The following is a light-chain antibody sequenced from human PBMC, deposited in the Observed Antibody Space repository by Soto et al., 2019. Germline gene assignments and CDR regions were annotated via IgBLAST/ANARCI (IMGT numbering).Light chain of an antibody. J-gene: IGLJ2*01. CDR3: QAWDSSTVG. V-gene: IGLV3-1*01. CDR1: KLGDKY. CDR2: QDR. Sequence: SYELTQPPSVSVSPGQTASITCSGDKLGDKYACWYHQKEGQSPVLVIYQDRKRHSGIPEGFSGSNSGNTATLTISGTQAMDEADYYCQAWDSSTVGFGGGTKLTVL.